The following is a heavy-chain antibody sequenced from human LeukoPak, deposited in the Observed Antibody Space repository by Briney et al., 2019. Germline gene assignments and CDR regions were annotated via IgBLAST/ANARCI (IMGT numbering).Heavy chain of an antibody. V-gene: IGHV4-59*08. CDR2: IYYSGST. J-gene: IGHJ4*02. D-gene: IGHD6-13*01. Sequence: SETLSLTCTVSGGSISSYYWSWIRLPPGKGLEWMGYIYYSGSTNYNPSLRSRVTISVDTSKHQFSLKLSSVTAADTAVYYCARIDSSSLDYWGQGTLVTVSS. CDR1: GGSISSYY. CDR3: ARIDSSSLDY.